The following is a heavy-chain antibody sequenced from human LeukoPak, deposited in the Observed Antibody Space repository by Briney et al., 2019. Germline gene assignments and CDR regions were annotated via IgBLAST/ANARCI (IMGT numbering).Heavy chain of an antibody. CDR1: GYSISSGYY. D-gene: IGHD2-2*01. CDR2: IYHSGST. V-gene: IGHV4-38-2*01. CDR3: ARLAGGYCSSTSCHDFDY. Sequence: KASETLSLTCAVSGYSISSGYYWGWIRQPPGQGLEWIGNIYHSGSTFYNPSLNSRVTISVDTSKNHFSLKLTSVTAADTAVHYCARLAGGYCSSTSCHDFDYWGQGTLVTVSS. J-gene: IGHJ4*02.